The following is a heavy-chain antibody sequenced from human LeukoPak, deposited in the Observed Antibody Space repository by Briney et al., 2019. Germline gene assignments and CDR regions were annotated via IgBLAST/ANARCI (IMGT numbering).Heavy chain of an antibody. CDR2: MNPNSGNT. Sequence: ASVKVSCKASGYTFTSYDINWVRQATGQGLEWMGWMNPNSGNTGYAQKFQGRVTITRNTSISTAYMELSSLRSEDTAVYYCARGGSVDDYGDQRPYDWFDPWGQGTLVTVSS. CDR1: GYTFTSYD. D-gene: IGHD4-17*01. CDR3: ARGGSVDDYGDQRPYDWFDP. J-gene: IGHJ5*02. V-gene: IGHV1-8*03.